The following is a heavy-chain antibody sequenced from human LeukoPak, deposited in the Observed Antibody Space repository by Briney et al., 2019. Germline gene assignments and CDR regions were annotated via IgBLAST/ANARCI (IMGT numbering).Heavy chain of an antibody. Sequence: ASVKVSCKASGGTFSSYAISWVRQAPGQGLEWMGGIIPIFGTANYAQKFQGRVTITADESTSTAYMELSSLRSEDTAVYYCARVSDSSGYPYYFDYWGQGTLVTVSS. CDR3: ARVSDSSGYPYYFDY. V-gene: IGHV1-69*01. J-gene: IGHJ4*02. D-gene: IGHD3-22*01. CDR2: IIPIFGTA. CDR1: GGTFSSYA.